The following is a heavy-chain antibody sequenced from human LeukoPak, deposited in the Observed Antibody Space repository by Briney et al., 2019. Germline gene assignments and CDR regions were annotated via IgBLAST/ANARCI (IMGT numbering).Heavy chain of an antibody. J-gene: IGHJ6*03. D-gene: IGHD6-13*01. CDR3: ARLGYSPAGAYYYYMDV. CDR2: IYPGDSDT. CDR1: GYSFTSYW. V-gene: IGHV5-51*01. Sequence: GESLKISCKGSGYSFTSYWIGWVRQMPGKGLEWMGIIYPGDSDTSYSPSFQGQVPISADKSISTAYLQWSSLKASDTAMYYCARLGYSPAGAYYYYMDVWGKGTTVTVSS.